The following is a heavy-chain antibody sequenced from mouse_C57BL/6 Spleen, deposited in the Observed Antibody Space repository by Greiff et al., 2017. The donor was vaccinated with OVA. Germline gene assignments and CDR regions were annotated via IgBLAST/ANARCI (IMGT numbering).Heavy chain of an antibody. CDR2: IDPSDSET. D-gene: IGHD1-1*01. Sequence: QVQLKQPGAELVRPGSSVKLSCKASGYTFTSYWMHWVKQRPIQGLEWIGNIDPSDSETHYNQKFKDKATLTVDKSSSTAYMQLSSLTSEDSAVYYCAREDYYGSSYLPFDYWGQGTTLTVSS. CDR1: GYTFTSYW. V-gene: IGHV1-52*01. J-gene: IGHJ2*01. CDR3: AREDYYGSSYLPFDY.